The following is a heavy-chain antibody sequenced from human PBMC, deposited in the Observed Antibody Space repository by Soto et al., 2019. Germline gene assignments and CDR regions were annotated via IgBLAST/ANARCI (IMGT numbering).Heavy chain of an antibody. Sequence: SETLSLTCTVSGGSISSGGYYWSWIRQHPGKGLEWIGYIYYSGSTYYNPSLKSRVTISVDTSKNQFSLKLSSVTAADTAVYYCARVCGGDCNYGMDVWGQGTTVTVS. CDR1: GGSISSGGYY. CDR3: ARVCGGDCNYGMDV. CDR2: IYYSGST. D-gene: IGHD2-21*02. J-gene: IGHJ6*02. V-gene: IGHV4-31*03.